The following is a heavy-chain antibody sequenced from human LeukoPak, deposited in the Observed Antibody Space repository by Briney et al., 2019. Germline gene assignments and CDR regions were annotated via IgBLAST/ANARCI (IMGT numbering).Heavy chain of an antibody. Sequence: PGGSLRLSCAASGFTFSSYGMTWVRQAPGKGLEWVSYISSSSSTIYYADSVKGRFTISRDNAKNSLYLQMNSLRAEDTAVYYCARDGKGAVAGTGDYYYYYMDVWGKGTTVTVSS. D-gene: IGHD6-19*01. J-gene: IGHJ6*03. CDR3: ARDGKGAVAGTGDYYYYYMDV. V-gene: IGHV3-48*04. CDR2: ISSSSSTI. CDR1: GFTFSSYG.